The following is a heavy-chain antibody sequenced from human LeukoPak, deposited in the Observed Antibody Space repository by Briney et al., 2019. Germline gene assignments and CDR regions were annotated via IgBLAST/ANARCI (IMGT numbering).Heavy chain of an antibody. Sequence: SETLSLTCTVSGGSISSGDYYWSWIRQPPGKGLEWIGYIYYSGSTYYNPSLKSRVTISVDTSKNQFSLTLSSVTAADTAVYYCARVSAILGAGSLSSDYWGQGTLVTVSS. CDR3: ARVSAILGAGSLSSDY. CDR2: IYYSGST. CDR1: GGSISSGDYY. D-gene: IGHD2-15*01. J-gene: IGHJ4*02. V-gene: IGHV4-30-4*01.